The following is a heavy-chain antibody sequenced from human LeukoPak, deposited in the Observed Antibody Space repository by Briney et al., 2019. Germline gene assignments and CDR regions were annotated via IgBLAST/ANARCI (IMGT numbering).Heavy chain of an antibody. CDR2: INHSGST. J-gene: IGHJ4*02. Sequence: PSETLSLTCAVYGGSFSGYYWSWIRQPPGKGLEWIGEINHSGSTNYNPSLKSRVTISVDTSKNQFSLKLSSVTAADTAVYYCARDSSWLVRYYFDYWGQGTLVTVSS. CDR1: GGSFSGYY. V-gene: IGHV4-34*01. D-gene: IGHD6-19*01. CDR3: ARDSSWLVRYYFDY.